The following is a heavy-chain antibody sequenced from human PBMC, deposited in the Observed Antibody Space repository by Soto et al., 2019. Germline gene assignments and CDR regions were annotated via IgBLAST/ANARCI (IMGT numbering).Heavy chain of an antibody. Sequence: EVQLVESGGDLIQPGGSLRLSCAASGFTVSSNYMSWVRQAPGKGLEWVSVIYSGGSTYYADSVKSRFTISRDNSKNTLYLQMNSLRADDTAVYYCARNITLDPLLGYWGQGTLVTVAA. CDR2: IYSGGST. CDR1: GFTVSSNY. CDR3: ARNITLDPLLGY. J-gene: IGHJ1*01. D-gene: IGHD3-10*01. V-gene: IGHV3-53*01.